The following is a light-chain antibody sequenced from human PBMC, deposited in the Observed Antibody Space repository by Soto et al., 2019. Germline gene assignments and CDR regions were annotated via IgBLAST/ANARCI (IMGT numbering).Light chain of an antibody. J-gene: IGKJ4*01. V-gene: IGKV1-5*01. CDR3: QHYNTRSIA. CDR1: ENIFKY. CDR2: AAS. Sequence: DIQMIQSPATLSASVGDRITITCRASENIFKYEAWYQQTSGSAPNLLIYAASDLESGVPSRFSGSGSGTEFSLTIDNLQPNDSATYYCQHYNTRSIAFGGGTKVDVK.